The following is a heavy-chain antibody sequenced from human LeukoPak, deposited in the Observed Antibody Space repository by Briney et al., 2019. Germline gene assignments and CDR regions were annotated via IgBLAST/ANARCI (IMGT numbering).Heavy chain of an antibody. CDR3: ARDEYDILTGSGSCYYFDY. J-gene: IGHJ4*02. CDR1: GYTFSSYG. CDR2: ISAYNGDT. D-gene: IGHD3-9*01. V-gene: IGHV1-18*01. Sequence: ASLKVSCKASGYTFSSYGISWVRHAPGQGLEWMGWISAYNGDTTYSQILQGRVTMTTETSTSTVYMELTSLRSDDTAVYYCARDEYDILTGSGSCYYFDYWGQGTLVTVSS.